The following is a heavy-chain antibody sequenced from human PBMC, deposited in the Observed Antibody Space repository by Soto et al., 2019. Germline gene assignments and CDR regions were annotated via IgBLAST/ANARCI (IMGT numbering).Heavy chain of an antibody. CDR1: GYTFTYYA. V-gene: IGHV1-3*01. CDR2: INSDNGNT. D-gene: IGHD2-15*01. Sequence: QVQLVQSGAEVKKPGASVKVSCKASGYTFTYYAMHWVRQAPGQRPEWMGWINSDNGNTQYSQEFQGRVTITRDTSASTAYMELSSLRSEDTAVYYCARGTYCGGGRCYSRRAGADYWGQGTLVTVSS. J-gene: IGHJ4*02. CDR3: ARGTYCGGGRCYSRRAGADY.